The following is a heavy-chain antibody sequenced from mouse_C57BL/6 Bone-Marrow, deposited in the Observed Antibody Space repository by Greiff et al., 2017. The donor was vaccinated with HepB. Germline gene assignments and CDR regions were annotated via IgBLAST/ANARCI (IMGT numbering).Heavy chain of an antibody. D-gene: IGHD2-3*01. CDR2: INPSSGYT. J-gene: IGHJ2*01. V-gene: IGHV1-4*01. CDR1: GYTFTSYT. Sequence: LQESGAELARPGASVKMSCKASGYTFTSYTMHWVKQRPGQGLEWIGYINPSSGYTKYNQKFKDKATLTADKSSSTAYMQLSSLTSEDSAVYYCARGGDGYYVFDYWGQGTTLTVSS. CDR3: ARGGDGYYVFDY.